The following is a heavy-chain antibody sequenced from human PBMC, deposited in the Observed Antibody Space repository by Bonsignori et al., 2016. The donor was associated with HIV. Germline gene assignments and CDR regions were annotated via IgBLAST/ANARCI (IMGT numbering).Heavy chain of an antibody. CDR3: AKGEYLAGYFDS. V-gene: IGHV3-30*02. CDR2: IIYDGSNK. CDR1: GFTFSSYG. J-gene: IGHJ4*02. D-gene: IGHD2/OR15-2a*01. Sequence: QVQLVESGGGVVQPGGSLRLSCAASGFTFSSYGMHWVRQAPGKGLEWVAFIIYDGSNKYYADSVKGRFTISRDNSKNTLYLQMNSLRVDDTALYYCAKGEYLAGYFDSWGQGTLGHRLL.